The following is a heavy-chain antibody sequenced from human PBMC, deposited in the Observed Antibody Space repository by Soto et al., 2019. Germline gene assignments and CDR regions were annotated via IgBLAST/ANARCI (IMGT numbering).Heavy chain of an antibody. CDR3: AREIQPSSSWTNWFDP. D-gene: IGHD6-13*01. V-gene: IGHV4-59*01. CDR1: GGSISSYY. CDR2: IYYSGST. Sequence: TSETLSLTCTVSGGSISSYYWSWIRQPPGKGLEWIGYIYYSGSTNYNPSLKSRVTISVDTSKNQFSLKLSSVTAADTAVYYCAREIQPSSSWTNWFDPWGQGTLVTVSS. J-gene: IGHJ5*02.